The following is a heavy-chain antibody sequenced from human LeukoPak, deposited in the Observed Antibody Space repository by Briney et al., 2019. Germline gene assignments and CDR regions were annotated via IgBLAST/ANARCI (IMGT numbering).Heavy chain of an antibody. D-gene: IGHD3-10*01. CDR2: INPNSGGT. Sequence: ASVKVSCKASGYTFTSYYMHWVRQAPGQGLEWMGWINPNSGGTNYAQKFQGRVTMTRDTSISTAYMELSRLRSDDTAVYYCARGRYYYGSGSNPRTDYWGQGTLVTVSS. J-gene: IGHJ4*02. CDR3: ARGRYYYGSGSNPRTDY. V-gene: IGHV1-2*02. CDR1: GYTFTSYY.